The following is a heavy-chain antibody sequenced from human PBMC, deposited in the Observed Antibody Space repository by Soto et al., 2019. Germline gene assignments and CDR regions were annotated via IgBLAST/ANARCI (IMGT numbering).Heavy chain of an antibody. CDR2: IHYSGST. V-gene: IGHV4-39*02. Sequence: ASETLSLTCSVSGGSISTSSYYWGWIRQPPGKGLEWIGSIHYSGSTSYNPSLQSRVTMSADTSKNHFSLRLSTVTAADTAVYYCVVRLGKISSFDYWGQGTLVTVSS. J-gene: IGHJ4*02. D-gene: IGHD3-16*02. CDR1: GGSISTSSYY. CDR3: VVRLGKISSFDY.